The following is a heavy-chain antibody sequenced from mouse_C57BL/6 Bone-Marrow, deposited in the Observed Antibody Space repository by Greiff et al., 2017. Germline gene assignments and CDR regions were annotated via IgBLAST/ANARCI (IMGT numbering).Heavy chain of an antibody. V-gene: IGHV1-81*01. Sequence: QVQLQQSGAELARPGASVKLSCKASGYTFTSYGISWVKQRTGQGLEWIGEIYPRSGTTYYNEQFKGKATLAADKSSSTAYMELRSRTSEDSAVYFCARGCALLWLRRSGFAYWGQGTLVTVSA. CDR1: GYTFTSYG. CDR3: ARGCALLWLRRSGFAY. CDR2: IYPRSGTT. D-gene: IGHD2-2*01. J-gene: IGHJ3*01.